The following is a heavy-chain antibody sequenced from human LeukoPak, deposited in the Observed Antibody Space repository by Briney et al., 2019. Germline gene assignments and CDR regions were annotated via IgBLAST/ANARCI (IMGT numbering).Heavy chain of an antibody. CDR1: GFTFSSYG. D-gene: IGHD3-10*01. CDR3: AKDEIGLLWFGEFGY. J-gene: IGHJ4*02. CDR2: IRYDGSNK. Sequence: GGSLRLSCAASGFTFSSYGMHWVRQAPGKGLEWVAFIRYDGSNKYYADSVKGRFTISRDNSKYTLYLQMNSLRAEDTAVYYCAKDEIGLLWFGEFGYWGQGTLVTVSS. V-gene: IGHV3-30*02.